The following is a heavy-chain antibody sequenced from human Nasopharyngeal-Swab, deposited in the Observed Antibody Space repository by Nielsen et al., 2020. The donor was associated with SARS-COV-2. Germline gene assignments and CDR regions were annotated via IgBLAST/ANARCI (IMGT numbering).Heavy chain of an antibody. V-gene: IGHV5-51*01. J-gene: IGHJ6*02. CDR1: GYSFTSYW. D-gene: IGHD3-22*01. CDR3: ARQPWAYDSSGYSLGRLYGMDV. CDR2: IYPGDSDT. Sequence: GGSLRLSCKGSGYSFTSYWIGWVRQMPGKGLGWMGIIYPGDSDTRYSPSFQGQVTISADKSISTAYLQWSSLKASDTAMYYCARQPWAYDSSGYSLGRLYGMDVWGQGTTVTVSS.